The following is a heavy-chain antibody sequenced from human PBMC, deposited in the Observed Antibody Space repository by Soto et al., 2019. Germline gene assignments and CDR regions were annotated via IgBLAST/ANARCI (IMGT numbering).Heavy chain of an antibody. CDR2: ISSDGSIT. D-gene: IGHD5-18*01. V-gene: IGHV3-30-3*01. CDR3: ARARGFSYGSRFDF. CDR1: GFTFSTYA. Sequence: SLRLSCAASGFTFSTYAIHWVRQAPGKGLEWVALISSDGSITYYAGFVKGRFTVSRDNSKNTLYLQMDSLKTEDTAVYYCARARGFSYGSRFDFWGQGALVTVPQ. J-gene: IGHJ4*02.